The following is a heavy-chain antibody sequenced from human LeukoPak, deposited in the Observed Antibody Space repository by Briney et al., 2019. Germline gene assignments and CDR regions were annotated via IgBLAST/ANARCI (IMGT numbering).Heavy chain of an antibody. CDR3: ASNSGSYSRRERRPVYMDV. D-gene: IGHD1-26*01. CDR2: IYYSGST. J-gene: IGHJ6*03. CDR1: GGSISSSSYY. Sequence: PSETLSLTCTVSGGSISSSSYYWGWIRQPPGKGLEWIGGIYYSGSTYYNPSLKSRVTISVDTSKNQFSLKLSSVTAADPAVYYCASNSGSYSRRERRPVYMDVWGKGTTVTVSS. V-gene: IGHV4-39*01.